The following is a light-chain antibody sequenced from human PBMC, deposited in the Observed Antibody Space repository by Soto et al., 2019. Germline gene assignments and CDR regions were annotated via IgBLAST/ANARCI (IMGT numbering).Light chain of an antibody. J-gene: IGLJ1*01. CDR3: SSYGGTTTDV. CDR2: EDI. Sequence: QSALTQPASVSGSPGQSITISCTGTSSDVGSYNLVSWYQQHPGKAPKLMIYEDIKRPSGVSNRFSGSKSGNTASLTISGLQAEDEADYYCSSYGGTTTDVFGTGTKLTVL. CDR1: SSDVGSYNL. V-gene: IGLV2-23*01.